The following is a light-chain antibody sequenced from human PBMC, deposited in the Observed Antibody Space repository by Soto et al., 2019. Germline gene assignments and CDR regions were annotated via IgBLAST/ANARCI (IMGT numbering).Light chain of an antibody. Sequence: QSVLTQPSSVSEAPGQRVTISCSGSNVGNKAVNWYQQLPGKAPKLLLYYDDMLSSGVSDRFSGSKSGTSASLAISGLQNDDDGDYYCPIWDDNVDGWVFGGGTKLTVL. CDR3: PIWDDNVDGWV. J-gene: IGLJ3*02. V-gene: IGLV1-36*01. CDR1: NVGNKA. CDR2: YDD.